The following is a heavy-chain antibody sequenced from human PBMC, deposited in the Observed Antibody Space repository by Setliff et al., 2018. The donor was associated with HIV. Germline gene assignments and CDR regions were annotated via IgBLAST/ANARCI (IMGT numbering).Heavy chain of an antibody. CDR3: TKKGPKGQWLVDLYFDS. CDR1: GFTFSTYA. J-gene: IGHJ4*02. V-gene: IGHV3-23*01. CDR2: ISGSGGST. Sequence: GGSLRLSCAASGFTFSTYAMSWVRQAPGKGLEWVSVISGSGGSTYVADSVKGRFTISRDNSENTLYLQMNSLRADDTAVYYCTKKGPKGQWLVDLYFDSWGQGTLVTVSS. D-gene: IGHD6-19*01.